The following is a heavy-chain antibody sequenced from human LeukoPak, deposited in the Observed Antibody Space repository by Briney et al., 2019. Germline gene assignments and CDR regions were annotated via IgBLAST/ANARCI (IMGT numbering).Heavy chain of an antibody. D-gene: IGHD1-20*01. Sequence: SETLSLTCTVSGVSISSGSYYWSWIGQRAGKGLEWIVRICTSGSTNYNPSHTSRVTISVDTSKNQFSLKPSSVTAADTAVYYCARDASGDNWNDVGPNYGMDVWGQGTTVTVSS. CDR3: ARDASGDNWNDVGPNYGMDV. CDR2: ICTSGST. V-gene: IGHV4-61*02. CDR1: GVSISSGSYY. J-gene: IGHJ6*02.